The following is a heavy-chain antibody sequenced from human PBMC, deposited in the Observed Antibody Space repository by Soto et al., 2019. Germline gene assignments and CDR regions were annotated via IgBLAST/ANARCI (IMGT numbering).Heavy chain of an antibody. CDR3: ARDLGSSSSSFDWFDP. V-gene: IGHV3-30-3*01. D-gene: IGHD6-6*01. Sequence: GGSLRLSCAASGFTFSSYAMHWVRQAPGKGLEWVAVISYDGSNKYYADSVKGRFTISRDNSKNTLYLQMNSLRAEDTAVYYCARDLGSSSSSFDWFDPWGQGTLVTVSS. CDR1: GFTFSSYA. CDR2: ISYDGSNK. J-gene: IGHJ5*02.